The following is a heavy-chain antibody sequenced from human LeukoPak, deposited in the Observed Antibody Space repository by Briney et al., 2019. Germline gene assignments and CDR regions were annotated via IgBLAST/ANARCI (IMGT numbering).Heavy chain of an antibody. D-gene: IGHD5-24*01. Sequence: PSETLSLTCAVYGGSSSGYYWTWIRQPPGKGLEWIGEINHSGTTNYNPSLKSRVTISVDTSKNQFSLKLTSVTAADTAVYYCARGEVGDGYNYFCFDFWGQGTLVSVSS. V-gene: IGHV4-34*01. CDR1: GGSSSGYY. CDR3: ARGEVGDGYNYFCFDF. J-gene: IGHJ4*02. CDR2: INHSGTT.